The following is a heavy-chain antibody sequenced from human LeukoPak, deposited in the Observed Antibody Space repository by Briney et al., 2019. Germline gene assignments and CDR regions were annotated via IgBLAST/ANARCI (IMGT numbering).Heavy chain of an antibody. CDR2: IYHSGNT. J-gene: IGHJ4*02. CDR1: GGSISSYY. V-gene: IGHV4-59*01. Sequence: PSETLSLTSTVSGGSISSYYWSWLRQPPGKGLEWFGYIYHSGNTNYNPSLKRRVTISVDTSKNQFSLKLSSVTAADTAVYYCARVVQVAVACFDYWGQGTLVTVSS. CDR3: ARVVQVAVACFDY. D-gene: IGHD6-19*01.